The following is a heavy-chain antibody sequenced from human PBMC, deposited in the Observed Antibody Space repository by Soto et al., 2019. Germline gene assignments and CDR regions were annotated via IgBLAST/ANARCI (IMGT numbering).Heavy chain of an antibody. CDR3: ARHMVGSSWYPPVRWFDP. J-gene: IGHJ5*02. Sequence: ESLKISCKGSGYSFTSYWISWVRQMPGKGLEWMGRIDPSDSYTNYSPSFQGHVTISADKSISTAYLQWSRLKASDTAMYYCARHMVGSSWYPPVRWFDPWGQGTLVTVS. V-gene: IGHV5-10-1*01. CDR1: GYSFTSYW. D-gene: IGHD6-13*01. CDR2: IDPSDSYT.